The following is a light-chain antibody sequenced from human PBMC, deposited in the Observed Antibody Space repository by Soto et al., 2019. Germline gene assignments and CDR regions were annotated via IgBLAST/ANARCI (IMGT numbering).Light chain of an antibody. V-gene: IGKV1-39*01. J-gene: IGKJ4*01. CDR2: TAS. CDR3: QQSYKTPLT. CDR1: QTISIF. Sequence: IQMTQSPSSLSASVGDRVTITCRASQTISIFLNWYQHKPGKPPTLLIYTASSLQSGVPSRFSGSGSGTDFTLTISSLQPEDFATYYCQQSYKTPLTFGGGTKVEI.